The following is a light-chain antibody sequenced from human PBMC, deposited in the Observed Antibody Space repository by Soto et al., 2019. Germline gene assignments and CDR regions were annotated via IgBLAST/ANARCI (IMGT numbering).Light chain of an antibody. CDR2: DAS. Sequence: EIVLTQSPATLSLSPGERATLSCRASQSVSKYLAWYQQKPGQAPRLLIHDASNRATGIPARFSGSGSGTDFTVIISSLDPEDIGVYYCQQRSNWPQITFGGGAKVEIK. CDR1: QSVSKY. V-gene: IGKV3-11*01. CDR3: QQRSNWPQIT. J-gene: IGKJ4*01.